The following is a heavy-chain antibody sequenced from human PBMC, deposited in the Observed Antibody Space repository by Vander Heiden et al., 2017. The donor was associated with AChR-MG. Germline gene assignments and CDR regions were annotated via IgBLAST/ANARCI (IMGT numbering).Heavy chain of an antibody. CDR2: IDPSGGST. J-gene: IGHJ4*02. CDR3: ARAGKDY. CDR1: GYTFTNYY. V-gene: IGHV1-46*04. Sequence: QVQLVQSGAEVKKPGASVKIPCKTSGYTFTNYYIHWVRQAPGQGPEWIGRIDPSGGSTTYAQKLQGRVTMTRDTSTSTVYMQLSSLRSEDTAVYYCARAGKDYWGQGTLVTVSS.